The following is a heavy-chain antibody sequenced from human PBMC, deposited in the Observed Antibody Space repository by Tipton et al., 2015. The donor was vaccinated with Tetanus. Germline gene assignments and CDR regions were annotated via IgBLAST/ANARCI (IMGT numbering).Heavy chain of an antibody. CDR2: SWYDGTDK. CDR1: GFIFSSYG. J-gene: IGHJ4*02. V-gene: IGHV3-33*01. CDR3: AREADCSGGSCFSGDFDN. Sequence: LSLTCAASGFIFSSYGIHWVRQAPGTGLEWVAVSWYDGTDKYYADSVKGRFTISRDNSKNTLYLQMNSLRAEDTAVYYCAREADCSGGSCFSGDFDNWGQGTQVTVSS. D-gene: IGHD2-15*01.